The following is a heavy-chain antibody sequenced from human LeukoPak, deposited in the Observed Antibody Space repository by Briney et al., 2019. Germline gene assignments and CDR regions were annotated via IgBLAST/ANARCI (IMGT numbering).Heavy chain of an antibody. V-gene: IGHV5-51*01. CDR3: ARSSGVSGSYDY. CDR1: GYSFTTYW. D-gene: IGHD1-26*01. Sequence: GESLKISCKGSGYSFTTYWIGWVRQMPGKGLEWMGIIFPVDSDTRYSPSFQGQVTISADKSISTAYLQSSSLKASDTAIYYCARSSGVSGSYDYWGQGTLLTVSS. J-gene: IGHJ4*02. CDR2: IFPVDSDT.